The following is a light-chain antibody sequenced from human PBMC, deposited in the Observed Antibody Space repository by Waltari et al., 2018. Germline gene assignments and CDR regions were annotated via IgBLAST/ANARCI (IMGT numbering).Light chain of an antibody. CDR2: VNSDGSH. Sequence: QLVLTQSPSASASLGASVNLTCTLSSGHRSYAIAWHQQQPEKGPRFLMKVNSDGSHTKGDGIPDLFSGSSAGAERYLTISALQSEDEADYYCQTWGTGIQVFGGGTKLSV. CDR3: QTWGTGIQV. CDR1: SGHRSYA. J-gene: IGLJ3*02. V-gene: IGLV4-69*01.